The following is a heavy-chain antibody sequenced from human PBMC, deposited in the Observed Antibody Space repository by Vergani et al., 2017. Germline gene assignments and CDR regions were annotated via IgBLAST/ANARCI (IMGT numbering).Heavy chain of an antibody. V-gene: IGHV3-23*01. J-gene: IGHJ4*02. D-gene: IGHD5-24*01. CDR2: IKNTGDSN. Sequence: EVQLLQSEGAVVQPGGSLRLSCVASGFTFSSHAMSWVRQGHGQGLEWVSCIKNTGDSNHYADSVKGRFTISRYNSKNTLYLQMNSLRVEDTAVYYCGRGSDNYNWGQGTLVTVSS. CDR1: GFTFSSHA. CDR3: GRGSDNYN.